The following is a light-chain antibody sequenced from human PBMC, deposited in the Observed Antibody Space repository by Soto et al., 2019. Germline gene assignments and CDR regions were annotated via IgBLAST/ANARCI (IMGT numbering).Light chain of an antibody. Sequence: YELTQPPSVSVAPGKTARITCGGNNIVRKSGHWYQQKPGQAPVLVIYYDSDRPSVIPGRFPGSNSGNTAALTISRGEAGDEADYYCQVWDSSSDHVVFGGGTTLTVL. V-gene: IGLV3-21*04. J-gene: IGLJ2*01. CDR3: QVWDSSSDHVV. CDR2: YDS. CDR1: NIVRKS.